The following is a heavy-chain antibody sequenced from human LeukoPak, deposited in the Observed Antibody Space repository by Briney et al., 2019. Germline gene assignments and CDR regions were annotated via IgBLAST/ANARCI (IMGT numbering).Heavy chain of an antibody. D-gene: IGHD5-12*01. CDR3: AKGGGSGYDYVEAVAETFDY. CDR2: ISGSGGST. J-gene: IGHJ4*02. Sequence: GGSLRLSCAASGFTFSSYAMSWVRQAPGKGLEWVSAISGSGGSTYYADSVKGRFTISRDNSKNTLYLQMNSLRAEDTAVFYCAKGGGSGYDYVEAVAETFDYWGQGTLVTVSS. V-gene: IGHV3-23*01. CDR1: GFTFSSYA.